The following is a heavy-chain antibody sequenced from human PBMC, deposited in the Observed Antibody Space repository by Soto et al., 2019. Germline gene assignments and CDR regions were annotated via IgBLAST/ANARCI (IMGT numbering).Heavy chain of an antibody. J-gene: IGHJ6*02. Sequence: QVQLQESGPGLVKPSQTLSLTCTVSGGSISSGDYYWSWIRQPPGKGLEWIGYIYYSGSTYYNPSLKSRVTMTVDTSKNQSSLKLSSVTAADTAVDYCARVGGGDPGIDYYYGMDVWGQGTTGTVSS. CDR2: IYYSGST. CDR3: ARVGGGDPGIDYYYGMDV. CDR1: GGSISSGDYY. V-gene: IGHV4-30-4*01. D-gene: IGHD2-21*02.